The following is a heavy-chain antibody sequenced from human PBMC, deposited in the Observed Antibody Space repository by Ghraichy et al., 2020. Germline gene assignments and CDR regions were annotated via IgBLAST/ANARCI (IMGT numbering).Heavy chain of an antibody. CDR1: GFTFSTYT. D-gene: IGHD6-19*01. J-gene: IGHJ3*01. V-gene: IGHV3-21*01. CDR3: ASPLSSGWVSDAFHV. CDR2: ISGSSNYI. Sequence: GALRLSCAASGFTFSTYTMNWVRQAPGKGLEWVSCISGSSNYIYYAASVQGRFTISRDNAKNSLYLQMNSLRAEDTAIYYCASPLSSGWVSDAFHVWGQGTMVSVSS.